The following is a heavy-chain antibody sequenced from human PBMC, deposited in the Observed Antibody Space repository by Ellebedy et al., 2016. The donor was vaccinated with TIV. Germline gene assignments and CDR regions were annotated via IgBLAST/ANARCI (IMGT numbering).Heavy chain of an antibody. J-gene: IGHJ4*02. D-gene: IGHD6-19*01. Sequence: GESLKISCAASGFSFSSCGMTWVRQAPGKGLEWVSAIGGSGTPTNYADFVRGRFTISRDNSMTTLYLEMNSLRAEDTAVYYCARDLDKSSGWYGGAAYWGQGTLVTVSS. CDR1: GFSFSSCG. CDR2: IGGSGTPT. CDR3: ARDLDKSSGWYGGAAY. V-gene: IGHV3-23*01.